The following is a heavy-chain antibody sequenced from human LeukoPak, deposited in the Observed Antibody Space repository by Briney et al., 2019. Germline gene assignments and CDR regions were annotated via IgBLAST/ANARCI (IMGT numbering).Heavy chain of an antibody. D-gene: IGHD3-22*01. CDR2: IIPIFGTA. V-gene: IGHV1-69*13. CDR3: ARDLRNYYDSSGLNWFDH. Sequence: ASVKVSCKASGGTFSRNAISWVRQAPGQGLEWMGGIIPIFGTANYAQKFQGRVTITADESTSTAYMELSSLRSEDTAVYYCARDLRNYYDSSGLNWFDHWGQGTLVTVSS. CDR1: GGTFSRNA. J-gene: IGHJ5*02.